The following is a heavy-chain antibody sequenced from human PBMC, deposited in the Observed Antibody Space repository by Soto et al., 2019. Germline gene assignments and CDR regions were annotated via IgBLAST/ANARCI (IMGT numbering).Heavy chain of an antibody. CDR3: AQLGLMTFSHKHYFNH. CDR2: IKNDGTST. Sequence: LRLSCVASGFNFDNYGMSWVRQAPGEGLEWVSAIKNDGTSTYYAASVEDRFTISRDNSKNTLYLQLNSLRAEDTAVYYCAQLGLMTFSHKHYFNHWGRGTLVTVSS. J-gene: IGHJ4*02. CDR1: GFNFDNYG. V-gene: IGHV3-23*01. D-gene: IGHD3-16*01.